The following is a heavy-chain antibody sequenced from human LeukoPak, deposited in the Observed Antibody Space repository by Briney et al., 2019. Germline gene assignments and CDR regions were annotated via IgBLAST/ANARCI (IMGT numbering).Heavy chain of an antibody. CDR3: ASAYDSSGYSVFGALDI. J-gene: IGHJ3*02. CDR2: ISAYNGNT. V-gene: IGHV1-18*01. CDR1: GYTFTSYG. D-gene: IGHD3-22*01. Sequence: ASVKVSCKASGYTFTSYGISWVRQAPGQGLEWMGWISAYNGNTNYAQKLQGRVTMATDTSTSTAYMELRSLRSDDTAVYYCASAYDSSGYSVFGALDIWGQGTMVTVSS.